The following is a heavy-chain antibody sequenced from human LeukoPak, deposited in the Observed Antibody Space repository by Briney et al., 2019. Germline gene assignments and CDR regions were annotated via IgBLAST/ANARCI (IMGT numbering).Heavy chain of an antibody. D-gene: IGHD2-2*01. J-gene: IGHJ5*02. CDR3: ARSRYCSSTSSFARAAPGNNWFDP. V-gene: IGHV1-8*01. Sequence: DSVKVSCTASGYTFTSYDINWVRQATGQGLEWMGWMNPNSGNAGYAQKFQGRVTMTRNTSISTAYMELSSLRSEDTAVYYCARSRYCSSTSSFARAAPGNNWFDPWGQGTLVTVSS. CDR2: MNPNSGNA. CDR1: GYTFTSYD.